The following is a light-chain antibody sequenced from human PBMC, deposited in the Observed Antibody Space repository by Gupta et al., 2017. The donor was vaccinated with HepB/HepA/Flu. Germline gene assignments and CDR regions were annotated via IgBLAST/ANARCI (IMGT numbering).Light chain of an antibody. CDR2: AAS. CDR1: QGIKKD. Sequence: AIQMTQSPSSLSASVGDRVTITCRASQGIKKDLGWYQHKPGKAPKLLIFAASRLQTGVPSRFSGSGSGTDFTLTISSLQPEDFATYYCLQDYSYPRTFGQGTKVEMK. CDR3: LQDYSYPRT. J-gene: IGKJ1*01. V-gene: IGKV1-6*01.